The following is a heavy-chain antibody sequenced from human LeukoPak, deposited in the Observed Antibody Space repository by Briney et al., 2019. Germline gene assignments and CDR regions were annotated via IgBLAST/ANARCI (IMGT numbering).Heavy chain of an antibody. V-gene: IGHV4-34*01. CDR1: GGSFSGYF. D-gene: IGHD2-2*01. Sequence: SETLSLTCAVYGGSFSGYFWTWIRQPPGKGLEWIGEINHSGSTNYNPSLKSRVTISVDTSKNQFSLKLSPVTAADTAVYYCARVTVVPAAIASSSVDYWGQGTLVTVSS. CDR2: INHSGST. CDR3: ARVTVVPAAIASSSVDY. J-gene: IGHJ4*02.